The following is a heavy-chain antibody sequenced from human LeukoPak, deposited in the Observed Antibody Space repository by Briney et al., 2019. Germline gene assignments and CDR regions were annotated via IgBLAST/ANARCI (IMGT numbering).Heavy chain of an antibody. CDR1: GFTFNSYA. V-gene: IGHV3-23*01. Sequence: GGSLRLSCAASGFTFNSYAMSWVRQAPGKGLECVSGISTSGDSTYYADSAKGRFTIARDNSRTTLYLQLNSLRAEDTAVYYCEKSHIRGYPLQYYLDFWGQGTQVTVSS. CDR2: ISTSGDST. CDR3: EKSHIRGYPLQYYLDF. J-gene: IGHJ4*02. D-gene: IGHD5-12*01.